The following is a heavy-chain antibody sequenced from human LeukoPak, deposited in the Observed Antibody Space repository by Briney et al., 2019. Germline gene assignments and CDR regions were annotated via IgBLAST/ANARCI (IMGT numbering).Heavy chain of an antibody. CDR1: GFTISSYA. Sequence: GGSLSLSCAASGFTISSYAIHWLRKAPGKVLEWVVVISFDGTDAFYADSMKGRFTISRDNSKSILYLQMNSLRADDTAVYYCARARSPVTRISSFDIWGQGTMVTVSS. CDR3: ARARSPVTRISSFDI. J-gene: IGHJ3*02. CDR2: ISFDGTDA. D-gene: IGHD4-17*01. V-gene: IGHV3-30*04.